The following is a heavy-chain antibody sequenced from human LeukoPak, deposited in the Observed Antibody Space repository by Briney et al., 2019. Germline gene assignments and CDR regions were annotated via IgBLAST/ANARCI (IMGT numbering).Heavy chain of an antibody. D-gene: IGHD4-23*01. V-gene: IGHV4-39*01. CDR3: ARRGGNSEGLYYYYYMDV. Sequence: SETLSLTCTVSGGSISSSSYYWGWIRQPPGKGLEWIGSIYYSGSPYYNPSLKSRVTISVDTSKNQFSLKLSSVTAADTAVYYCARRGGNSEGLYYYYYMDVWGKGTTVTISS. CDR2: IYYSGSP. J-gene: IGHJ6*03. CDR1: GGSISSSSYY.